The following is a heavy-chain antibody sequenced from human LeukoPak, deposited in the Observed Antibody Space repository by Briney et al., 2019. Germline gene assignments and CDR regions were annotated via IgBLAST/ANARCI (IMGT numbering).Heavy chain of an antibody. CDR1: GFTFGDYA. J-gene: IGHJ4*02. CDR3: TRKRRMGLIDY. V-gene: IGHV3-49*03. Sequence: GGSLRLSCTASGFTFGDYAMSWFRQAPGKGLEWVGFIRSKAYGGTTEYAASVKGSFTISRDDSKSIAYLQMNSLKTEDTAVYYCTRKRRMGLIDYWGQGTLVTVSS. D-gene: IGHD3-16*01. CDR2: IRSKAYGGTT.